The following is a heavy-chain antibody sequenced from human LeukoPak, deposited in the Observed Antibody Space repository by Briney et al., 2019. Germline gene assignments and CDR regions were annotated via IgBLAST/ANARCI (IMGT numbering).Heavy chain of an antibody. Sequence: PSETLSLTCTVSGGSISSSTYYWGWIRQPPGKGLEWIGSIYYSGTTYYNPSLKSRVTISVDTSKNQFSLKLSSVTAADTAVYYCARGGGYDFWSGYGTYYFDYWGQGTLVTVSS. D-gene: IGHD3-3*01. V-gene: IGHV4-39*07. J-gene: IGHJ4*02. CDR3: ARGGGYDFWSGYGTYYFDY. CDR1: GGSISSSTYY. CDR2: IYYSGTT.